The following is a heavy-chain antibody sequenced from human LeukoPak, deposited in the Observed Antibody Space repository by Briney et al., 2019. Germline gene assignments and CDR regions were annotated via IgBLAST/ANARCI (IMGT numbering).Heavy chain of an antibody. J-gene: IGHJ4*02. CDR3: ARDNWPDY. V-gene: IGHV3-30*04. CDR1: GFTFSSYA. Sequence: PGRSLRLSCAASGFTFSSYAMHWVRQAPGKGLEWVAVISYDGSNKYYADSVKGRFTISRDNAKNSLYLQMNSLRAEDTAVYYCARDNWPDYWGQGTLVTVSS. CDR2: ISYDGSNK.